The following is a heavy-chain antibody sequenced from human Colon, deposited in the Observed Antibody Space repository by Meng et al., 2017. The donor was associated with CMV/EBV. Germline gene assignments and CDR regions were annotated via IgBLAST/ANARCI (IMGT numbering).Heavy chain of an antibody. Sequence: TYYYLRWLRQAHGQGLEWMGGGNTKRGATNYTPKFQSRVSITGDTSTSTAHLELKHLTADDTAVYYCARDQTNMDFWSDSLSWFDPWGQGTLVTVSS. D-gene: IGHD3-3*01. CDR1: TYYY. V-gene: IGHV1-2*02. CDR3: ARDQTNMDFWSDSLSWFDP. CDR2: GNTKRGAT. J-gene: IGHJ5*02.